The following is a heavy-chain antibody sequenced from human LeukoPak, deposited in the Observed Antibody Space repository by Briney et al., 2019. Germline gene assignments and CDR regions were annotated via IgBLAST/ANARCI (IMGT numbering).Heavy chain of an antibody. V-gene: IGHV3-30*03. J-gene: IGHJ3*02. CDR3: ARRRDERGYKDIFDI. CDR1: GLTVSSNC. Sequence: GGSLRLSCAASGLTVSSNCMSRVRQAPGKGLEWVAVISYDGSNKYYADSVKGRFTISRDNSKNTLYLQMNSLRAEDTAVYYCARRRDERGYKDIFDIWGQGTMVTVSS. CDR2: ISYDGSNK. D-gene: IGHD5-18*01.